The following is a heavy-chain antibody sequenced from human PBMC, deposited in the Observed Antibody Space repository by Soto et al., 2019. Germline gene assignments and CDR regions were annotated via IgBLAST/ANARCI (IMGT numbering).Heavy chain of an antibody. CDR3: ARASTTVTPLDY. D-gene: IGHD4-17*01. Sequence: PSETLSLTCAFSGGSISSGGYSWSWIRQPPGKGLEWIGYIYHSGSTYYNPSLKSRVTISVDRSKSQFSLKLSSVTAADTAVYYCARASTTVTPLDYWGQGTLVTVSS. CDR1: GGSISSGGYS. V-gene: IGHV4-30-2*01. J-gene: IGHJ4*02. CDR2: IYHSGST.